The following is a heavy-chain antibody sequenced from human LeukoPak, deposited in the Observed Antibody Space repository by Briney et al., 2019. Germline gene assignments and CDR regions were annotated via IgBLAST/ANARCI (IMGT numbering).Heavy chain of an antibody. CDR2: IIPILGIA. Sequence: SVKVSCKASGGTFSSYTISWVRQAPGQGLEWMGRIIPILGIANYAQKFQGGVTITADKSTSTAYMELSSLRSEDTAVYYCAGGVSSYYDSSGYRPLDYWGQGTLVTVSS. D-gene: IGHD3-22*01. J-gene: IGHJ4*02. CDR3: AGGVSSYYDSSGYRPLDY. CDR1: GGTFSSYT. V-gene: IGHV1-69*02.